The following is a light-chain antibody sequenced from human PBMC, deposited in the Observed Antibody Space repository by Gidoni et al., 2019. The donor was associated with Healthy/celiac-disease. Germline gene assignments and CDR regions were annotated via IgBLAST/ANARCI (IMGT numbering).Light chain of an antibody. V-gene: IGKV1-27*01. Sequence: DIQITQSPSSLSASVGDRVTITCRASQGISNYLACYQQKPGKVPKLLIYAASTLQSGVPSRFSGSGSGTDFTLTISSLQPEDVATYYCQKYNSAPLFGQXTRLEIK. J-gene: IGKJ5*01. CDR3: QKYNSAPL. CDR1: QGISNY. CDR2: AAS.